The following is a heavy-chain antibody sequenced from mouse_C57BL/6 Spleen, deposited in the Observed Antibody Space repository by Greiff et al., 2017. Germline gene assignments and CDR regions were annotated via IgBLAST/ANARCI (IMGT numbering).Heavy chain of an antibody. D-gene: IGHD1-3*01. J-gene: IGHJ2*01. CDR1: GYTFTSYT. V-gene: IGHV1-4*01. CDR2: INPSSGYT. CDR3: ASEWGGNY. Sequence: VKLMESGAELARPGASVKMSCKASGYTFTSYTMHWVKQRPGQGLEWIGYINPSSGYTKYNQKFKDKATLTADKSSSTAYMRLSSLTSEDSAVYYCASEWGGNYWGQGTTLTVSS.